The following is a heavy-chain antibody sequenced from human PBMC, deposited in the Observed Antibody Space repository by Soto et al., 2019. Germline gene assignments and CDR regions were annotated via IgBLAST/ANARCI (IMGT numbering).Heavy chain of an antibody. CDR3: VKDFYGAPSGDYFRMGV. D-gene: IGHD4-17*01. CDR1: GFTLSSYG. V-gene: IGHV3-30*18. CDR2: ISYDGSQN. Sequence: PGGSLRLSCAVSGFTLSSYGMHWVRQPPGKGLEWVALISYDGSQNFYIGSVKGRFSISRDTSKNTLYLQMNSLRGEDTAVYYCVKDFYGAPSGDYFRMGVWGQGTTVTVSS. J-gene: IGHJ6*02.